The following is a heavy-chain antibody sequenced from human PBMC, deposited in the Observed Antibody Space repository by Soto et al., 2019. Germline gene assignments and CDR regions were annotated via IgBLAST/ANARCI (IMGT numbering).Heavy chain of an antibody. Sequence: GGSLRLSCAASGFTFSSYWMSWVRQAPGKGLEWVANIKQDGSEKYYVDSVKGRFTISRDNAKNSLYLQMNSLRAEDTAVYYCARVGEGSNYGDYYFDYWGQGTLVTVSS. CDR2: IKQDGSEK. CDR1: GFTFSSYW. CDR3: ARVGEGSNYGDYYFDY. J-gene: IGHJ4*02. D-gene: IGHD4-17*01. V-gene: IGHV3-7*01.